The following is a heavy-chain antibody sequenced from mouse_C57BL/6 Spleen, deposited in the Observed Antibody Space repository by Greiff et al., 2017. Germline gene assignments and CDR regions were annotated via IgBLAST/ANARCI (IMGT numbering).Heavy chain of an antibody. Sequence: QVQLQQPGAELVMPGASVKLSCKASGYTFTSYWMHWVKQRPGQGLEWIGEIDPSDSYTNYNQKFKGKSTLTVDKSSSTAYMQLSSLTSEDSAVYYCVTFYYGYDWGQGTTLTVSS. V-gene: IGHV1-69*01. J-gene: IGHJ2*01. D-gene: IGHD2-2*01. CDR3: VTFYYGYD. CDR1: GYTFTSYW. CDR2: IDPSDSYT.